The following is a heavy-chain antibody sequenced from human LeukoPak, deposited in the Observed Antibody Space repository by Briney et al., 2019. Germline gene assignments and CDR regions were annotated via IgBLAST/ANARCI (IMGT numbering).Heavy chain of an antibody. Sequence: GGSLRLSCAASGFTFSSYAMSWVRQAPGKGLEWVSAISGSGGSTYYADSVKGRFTISRGNSKNTLYLQMNSLRAEDTAVYYCAKDIITFRGVIFPDFDYWGQGTLVTVSP. CDR1: GFTFSSYA. J-gene: IGHJ4*02. V-gene: IGHV3-23*01. D-gene: IGHD3-16*02. CDR2: ISGSGGST. CDR3: AKDIITFRGVIFPDFDY.